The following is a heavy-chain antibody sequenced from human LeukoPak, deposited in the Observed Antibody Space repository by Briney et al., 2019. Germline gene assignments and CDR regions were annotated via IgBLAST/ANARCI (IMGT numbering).Heavy chain of an antibody. V-gene: IGHV1-8*03. CDR2: MNPNSGNT. CDR3: ARDYLAVAGTEGLSDY. CDR1: GYTFTGYF. D-gene: IGHD6-19*01. Sequence: GASVKVSCKASGYTFTGYFMHWVRQAPGQGLEWMGWMNPNSGNTGYAQKFQGRVTITRNTSISTAYMELSSLRSEDTAVYYCARDYLAVAGTEGLSDYWGQGTLVTVSS. J-gene: IGHJ4*02.